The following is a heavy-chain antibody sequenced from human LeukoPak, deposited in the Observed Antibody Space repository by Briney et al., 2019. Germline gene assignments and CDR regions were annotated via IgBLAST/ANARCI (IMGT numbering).Heavy chain of an antibody. Sequence: SETLSLTCTVSGYSISSGYYWSWIRQPPGKGLEWIGEINHSGSTNYNPSLKSRVTISVDTSKNQFSLKLSSVTAADTAVYYCARERGRPIFGVVKHWFDPWGQGNLVTVSS. CDR3: ARERGRPIFGVVKHWFDP. J-gene: IGHJ5*02. V-gene: IGHV4-38-2*02. CDR2: INHSGST. D-gene: IGHD3-3*01. CDR1: GYSISSGYY.